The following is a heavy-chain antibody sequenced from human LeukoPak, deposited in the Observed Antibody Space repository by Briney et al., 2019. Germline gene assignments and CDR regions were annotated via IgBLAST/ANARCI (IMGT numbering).Heavy chain of an antibody. J-gene: IGHJ4*02. CDR3: ARGAQVLRYFDWLLSH. V-gene: IGHV1-2*02. CDR1: GYTFTGYY. D-gene: IGHD3-9*01. Sequence: ASVKLSCKASGYTFTGYYMHWVRQAPGQGLEWMGWINPNSGGTNYAQKFQGRVTMTSDTSISTAYMELSRLRSDDTAVYYCARGAQVLRYFDWLLSHWGQGTLVTVSS. CDR2: INPNSGGT.